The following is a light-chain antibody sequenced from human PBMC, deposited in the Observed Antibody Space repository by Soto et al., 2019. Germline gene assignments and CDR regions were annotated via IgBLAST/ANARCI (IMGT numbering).Light chain of an antibody. CDR3: SSFVGGDSFDVI. V-gene: IGLV1-40*01. Sequence: QSVLTQPPSVSGAPGQRVIISCAGSSSNIGAGYDVHWYQHRPGTAPKLLIFNNSNRPSGVPVPDRFSGSKSGTSASLAITGLQAEDEGDYYCSSFVGGDSFDVIFGGGTKLTVL. CDR1: SSNIGAGYD. J-gene: IGLJ2*01. CDR2: NNS.